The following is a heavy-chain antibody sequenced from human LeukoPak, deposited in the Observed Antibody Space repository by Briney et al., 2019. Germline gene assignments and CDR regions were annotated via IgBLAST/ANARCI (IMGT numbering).Heavy chain of an antibody. V-gene: IGHV3-48*01. Sequence: GGSLRLSCAASAFTFSSYSMNWVRQAPGKGLEWVSYISSSSSSTIYYADSVKGRFTISRDNAKNSLYLQMNSLRAEDTAVYYCASLGPGTMELGVSSGYYTPFYYWVQGTLVTVSS. CDR1: AFTFSSYS. D-gene: IGHD3-3*01. CDR2: ISSSSSSTI. J-gene: IGHJ4*02. CDR3: ASLGPGTMELGVSSGYYTPFYY.